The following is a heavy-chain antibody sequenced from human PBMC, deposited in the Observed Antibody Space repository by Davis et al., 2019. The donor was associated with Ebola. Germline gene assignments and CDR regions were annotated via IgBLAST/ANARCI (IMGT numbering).Heavy chain of an antibody. J-gene: IGHJ3*02. Sequence: PSETLSLTCAVYGGSFSGYYWSWIRQPPGKGLEWIGEINHSGSTNYNPSLKSRVTISVDTSKNQFSLKLSSVTAADTAVYYCARDPTVTLDAFDIWGQGTMVTVSS. CDR1: GGSFSGYY. V-gene: IGHV4-34*01. CDR2: INHSGST. D-gene: IGHD4-17*01. CDR3: ARDPTVTLDAFDI.